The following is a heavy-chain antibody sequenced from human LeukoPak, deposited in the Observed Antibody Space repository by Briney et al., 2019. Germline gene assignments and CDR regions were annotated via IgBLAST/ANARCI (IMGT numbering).Heavy chain of an antibody. V-gene: IGHV4-34*01. CDR3: ARHRPSQRITMIVVGGDI. D-gene: IGHD3-22*01. CDR1: GGSFSGYY. Sequence: PSETLSLTCAVYGGSFSGYYWSWIRQPPGKGLEWIGEINHSGSTYYNPSLKSRVTISVDTSKNQFSLKLSSVTAADTAVYYCARHRPSQRITMIVVGGDIWGQGTMVTVSS. J-gene: IGHJ3*02. CDR2: INHSGST.